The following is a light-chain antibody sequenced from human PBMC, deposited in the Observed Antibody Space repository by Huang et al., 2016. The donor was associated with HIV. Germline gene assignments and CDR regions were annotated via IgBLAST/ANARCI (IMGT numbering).Light chain of an antibody. CDR1: QTINTY. V-gene: IGKV1-39*01. J-gene: IGKJ1*01. Sequence: DIQMTQSPSSLSASVGDRVTITCRASQTINTYLNWYQQKPGKAPKLLIYAASSLHVGVPSMFRGSGSGTDFTLTISGLQREDVATYFCQQTYNPPRTFGQGTKVEIK. CDR2: AAS. CDR3: QQTYNPPRT.